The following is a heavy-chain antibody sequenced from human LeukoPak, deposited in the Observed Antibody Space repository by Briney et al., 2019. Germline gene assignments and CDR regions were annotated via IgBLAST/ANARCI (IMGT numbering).Heavy chain of an antibody. CDR3: AEDPALWGSYWYFDY. D-gene: IGHD3-16*01. CDR2: IRYDGSNK. J-gene: IGHJ4*02. Sequence: PGGSLRLSCAASGFTFSSYGMHWVRQAPGKGLEWVAFIRYDGSNKYYADSVKGRFTISRDNSKNTLYLQMNSLRAEDTAVYYCAEDPALWGSYWYFDYWGQGTLVTVSS. V-gene: IGHV3-30*02. CDR1: GFTFSSYG.